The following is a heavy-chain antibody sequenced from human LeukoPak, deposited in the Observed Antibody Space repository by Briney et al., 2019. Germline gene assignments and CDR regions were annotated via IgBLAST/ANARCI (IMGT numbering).Heavy chain of an antibody. V-gene: IGHV4-4*07. Sequence: SETLSLTCTVSGGSISSYYWSWIRQPAGKGLEWIGRIYSSGSTNYSPSLESRVTMSVDTSKHQISLKVSSVTAADTAVYYCARGTSSGWIFDYWGQGTLVTVSS. CDR1: GGSISSYY. CDR2: IYSSGST. CDR3: ARGTSSGWIFDY. D-gene: IGHD6-19*01. J-gene: IGHJ4*02.